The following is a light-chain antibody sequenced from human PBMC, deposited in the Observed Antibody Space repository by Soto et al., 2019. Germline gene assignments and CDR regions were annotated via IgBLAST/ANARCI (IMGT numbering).Light chain of an antibody. CDR2: GAS. Sequence: EVVMTQSPATLSVSPGERVTLSCRASQSINAHLAWYQQKPGQAPRLLIHGASTRATGIPARCSGSGFGTDFLLTIRRLQPEDFAVYYCQQYNHWLLPLGQGTKLEIQ. V-gene: IGKV3-15*01. J-gene: IGKJ1*01. CDR3: QQYNHWLLP. CDR1: QSINAH.